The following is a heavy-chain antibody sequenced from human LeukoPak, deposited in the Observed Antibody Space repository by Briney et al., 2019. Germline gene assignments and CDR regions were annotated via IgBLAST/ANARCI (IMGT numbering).Heavy chain of an antibody. CDR2: IYHSGST. V-gene: IGHV4-4*02. CDR3: ARTLRRILGYFDWLLRNDAFDI. J-gene: IGHJ3*02. CDR1: GGSISSSNW. D-gene: IGHD3-9*01. Sequence: SDTLTLTCALSGGSISSSNWWSWVRQPPGKGLEWIGEIYHSGSTNYNPSLKSRVTISVDKSKNQFSLKLSSVTAADTAVYYCARTLRRILGYFDWLLRNDAFDIWGQGAMVTVSS.